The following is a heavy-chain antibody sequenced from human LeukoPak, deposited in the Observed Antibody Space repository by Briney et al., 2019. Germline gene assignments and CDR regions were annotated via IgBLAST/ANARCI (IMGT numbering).Heavy chain of an antibody. CDR1: GGSISSGSYY. Sequence: SETLSLTCTVSGGSISSGSYYWSWIRQPPGKGLEWIGYIYYSGSTNYNPSLKSRVTISVDTSKNSFSLKLTSVTAADTAVYYCAREMKQRNDQVWVNAFDIWGRGTMLTVSS. CDR2: IYYSGST. V-gene: IGHV4-61*01. J-gene: IGHJ3*02. CDR3: AREMKQRNDQVWVNAFDI. D-gene: IGHD1-1*01.